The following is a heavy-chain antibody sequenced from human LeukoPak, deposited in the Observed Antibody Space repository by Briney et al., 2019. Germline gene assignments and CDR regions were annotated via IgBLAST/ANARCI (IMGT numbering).Heavy chain of an antibody. CDR1: GFTFSSYA. CDR2: ISGSGGST. Sequence: GGSLRLSCAASGFTFSSYAMSWVRQAPGKGLEWVSAISGSGGSTYYADSVKGRFTISRDNSKNTLYLQMNSLRAEDTAVYYCAKTRRGRGLRQQLVLFFDYWGQGTLVTVSS. CDR3: AKTRRGRGLRQQLVLFFDY. J-gene: IGHJ4*02. V-gene: IGHV3-23*01. D-gene: IGHD6-13*01.